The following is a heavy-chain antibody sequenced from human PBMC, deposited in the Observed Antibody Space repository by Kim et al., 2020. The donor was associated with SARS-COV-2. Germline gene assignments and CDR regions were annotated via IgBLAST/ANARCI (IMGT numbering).Heavy chain of an antibody. D-gene: IGHD3-9*01. CDR3: AKLGGDILTGYYFDY. CDR2: ISCDGGST. CDR1: VFTFYGYA. Sequence: GGSLRLSCAASVFTFYGYAMHWVRQAPGKGLEWVSLISCDGGSTYYADSVKGRFTISRDNSKNSLYLQMNSLRTEDTALYYCAKLGGDILTGYYFDYWGQGTLVTVSS. J-gene: IGHJ4*02. V-gene: IGHV3-43*02.